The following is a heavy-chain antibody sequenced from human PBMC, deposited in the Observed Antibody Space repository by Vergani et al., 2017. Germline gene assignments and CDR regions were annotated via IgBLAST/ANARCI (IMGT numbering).Heavy chain of an antibody. Sequence: EVQLEQSGAAVKKPGESLEISCKGSGYSFSRNRIAWVRERPGQGLEGMGMIYPGNSETRNNPSFRGQVTMSVDKSISTAYLQWSSLKASDSAMYYCARVYCRGMSCAGTDYFYHIDVWGKGTTVTVS. CDR2: IYPGNSET. CDR1: GYSFSRNR. V-gene: IGHV5-51*03. J-gene: IGHJ6*03. D-gene: IGHD3/OR15-3a*01. CDR3: ARVYCRGMSCAGTDYFYHIDV.